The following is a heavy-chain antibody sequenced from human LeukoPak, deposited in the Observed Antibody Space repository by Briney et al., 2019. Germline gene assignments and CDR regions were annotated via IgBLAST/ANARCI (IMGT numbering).Heavy chain of an antibody. Sequence: ASVKVSCKASGYTFTSYGISWVRQAPGQGLEWMGWISAYNGNTNYAQKLQGRVTMTTDTSTSTAYMELRSLRSDDTAVYYCARHGGATMIEGFLHAFDIWGQGTMVTVSS. CDR3: ARHGGATMIEGFLHAFDI. D-gene: IGHD3-22*01. J-gene: IGHJ3*02. V-gene: IGHV1-18*01. CDR1: GYTFTSYG. CDR2: ISAYNGNT.